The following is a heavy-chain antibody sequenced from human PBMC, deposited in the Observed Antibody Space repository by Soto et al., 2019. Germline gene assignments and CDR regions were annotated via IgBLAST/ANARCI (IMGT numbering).Heavy chain of an antibody. CDR2: ISSSSSTI. V-gene: IGHV3-48*02. CDR3: ARWGGKYYDILTGSRDDAFDI. CDR1: GFTFSSYS. J-gene: IGHJ3*02. Sequence: GGSLRLSCVASGFTFSSYSMNWVRQAPGKGLEWVSYISSSSSTIYYADSVKGRFTISRDNAKNSLYLQMNSLRDEDTAVYYCARWGGKYYDILTGSRDDAFDIWGQGTMVTVSS. D-gene: IGHD3-9*01.